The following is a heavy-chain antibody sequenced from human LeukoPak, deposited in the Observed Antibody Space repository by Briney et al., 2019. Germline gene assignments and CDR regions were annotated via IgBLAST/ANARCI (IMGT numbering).Heavy chain of an antibody. V-gene: IGHV3-23*01. J-gene: IGHJ4*02. CDR3: AKARSAVVGSKEGIDY. CDR2: ISGSGSGT. CDR1: GFTFNSYA. D-gene: IGHD2-2*01. Sequence: SGGSLRLSCAASGFTFNSYAMNWVRQAPGKGLEWVSAISGSGSGTYYADAVKGRFTISRDNSKNTLYLQMNSLRAEDTAVYYCAKARSAVVGSKEGIDYWGQGTLVTVSS.